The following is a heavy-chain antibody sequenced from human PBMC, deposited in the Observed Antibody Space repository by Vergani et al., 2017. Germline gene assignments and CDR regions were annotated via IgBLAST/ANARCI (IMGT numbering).Heavy chain of an antibody. D-gene: IGHD3-10*01. CDR2: INNDGHT. Sequence: VQVVESGGGLIKPGGSLRLSCVVSGITFKNAWINWVRQAPGQGLEWIGEINNDGHTNYNPSLESRVTVSRDTAKNQFSLNLMSVTAADTAMYYCAVRPRVNLVGGEIVTKRTFDYWSQGSLVTVSS. V-gene: IGHV4/OR15-8*02. CDR3: AVRPRVNLVGGEIVTKRTFDY. CDR1: GITFKNAW. J-gene: IGHJ4*02.